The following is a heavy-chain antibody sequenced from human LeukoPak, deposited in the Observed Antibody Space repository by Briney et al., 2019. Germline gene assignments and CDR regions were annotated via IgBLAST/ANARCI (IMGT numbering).Heavy chain of an antibody. D-gene: IGHD6-6*01. V-gene: IGHV4-61*02. Sequence: PSETLSLTCTVSGGSISSGSYYWSWIRQPAGKGLEWIGRIYTSGSTNYNPSLKSRVTISVDTSKNQFSLKLSSVTVADTAVYYCARGAIAARGGYFDYWGQGTLVTVSS. CDR3: ARGAIAARGGYFDY. J-gene: IGHJ4*02. CDR2: IYTSGST. CDR1: GGSISSGSYY.